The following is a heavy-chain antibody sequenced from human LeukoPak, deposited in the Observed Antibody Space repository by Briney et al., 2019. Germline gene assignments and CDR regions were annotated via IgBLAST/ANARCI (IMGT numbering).Heavy chain of an antibody. D-gene: IGHD3-9*01. V-gene: IGHV7-4-1*02. J-gene: IGHJ4*02. CDR2: INTNIGNP. CDR1: GGTFSSYV. CDR3: ARGPVLRYFDWLPSPPTTCDFDY. Sequence: ASVKVSCKASGGTFSSYVISWVRQAPGQGLEWMGWINTNIGNPTYAQGFTGRFVFSLDTSVSTAYLQISSLKAEDTAVYYCARGPVLRYFDWLPSPPTTCDFDYWGQGTLVTVSS.